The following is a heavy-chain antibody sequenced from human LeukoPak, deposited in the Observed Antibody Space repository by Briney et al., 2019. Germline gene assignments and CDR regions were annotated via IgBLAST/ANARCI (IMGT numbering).Heavy chain of an antibody. J-gene: IGHJ6*03. CDR2: MNPNSGNT. Sequence: ASVKVSCKASGYTFTSYDINWVRQATGQGLEWMGWMNPNSGNTGYAQKFQGRVTMTRNTSISTAYTELSSLRSEDTAVYYCARGKSTYYDSSGYQYYYYMDVWGKGTTVTVSS. D-gene: IGHD3-22*01. CDR3: ARGKSTYYDSSGYQYYYYMDV. CDR1: GYTFTSYD. V-gene: IGHV1-8*01.